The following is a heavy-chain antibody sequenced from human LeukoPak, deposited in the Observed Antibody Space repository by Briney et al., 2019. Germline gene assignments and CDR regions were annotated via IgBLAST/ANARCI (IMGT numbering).Heavy chain of an antibody. Sequence: GSVKVSCMASGHTFYNDYIHWVRQAPGRGLEWMVMINPRGDSTNYAQKFQGRVSMTRDTSTGIDYIELRSMRSDDTAGYFCARATIAVSSDWCFDLWSRGTLLTVSS. V-gene: IGHV1-46*02. D-gene: IGHD6-19*01. CDR2: INPRGDST. CDR1: GHTFYNDY. CDR3: ARATIAVSSDWCFDL. J-gene: IGHJ2*01.